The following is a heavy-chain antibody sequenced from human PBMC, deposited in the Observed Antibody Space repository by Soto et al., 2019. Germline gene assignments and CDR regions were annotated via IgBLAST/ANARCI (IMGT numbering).Heavy chain of an antibody. J-gene: IGHJ6*02. V-gene: IGHV1-2*02. CDR2: INPNSGGT. CDR3: ASSLTQGYCTITGCYTRPLYGMDV. Sequence: ASVKVSCKASGYTFSGYYIHWLRQAPGQGXEWMGWINPNSGGTNYAQKFQGRVTVTRDTPTSTAYMELSRLTSDDTAVYYCASSLTQGYCTITGCYTRPLYGMDVWGQGTTVSVSS. D-gene: IGHD2-2*02. CDR1: GYTFSGYY.